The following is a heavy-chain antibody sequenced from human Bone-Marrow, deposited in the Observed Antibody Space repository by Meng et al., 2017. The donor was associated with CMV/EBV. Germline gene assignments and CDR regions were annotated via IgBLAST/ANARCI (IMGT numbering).Heavy chain of an antibody. CDR1: Y. D-gene: IGHD3-3*01. Sequence: YMSWIRQAPGKGLEWIGSIYYSGSTYYNPSLKSRVTISVDTSKNQFSLKLSSVTAADTAVDYCARNSVFGGVQDAFDIWGQGTMVTVSS. CDR2: IYYSGST. CDR3: ARNSVFGGVQDAFDI. V-gene: IGHV4-39*07. J-gene: IGHJ3*02.